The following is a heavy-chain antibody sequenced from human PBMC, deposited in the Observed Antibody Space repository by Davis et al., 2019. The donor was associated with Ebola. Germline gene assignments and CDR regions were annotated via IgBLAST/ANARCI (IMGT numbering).Heavy chain of an antibody. J-gene: IGHJ6*02. CDR1: GGTFSSYA. V-gene: IGHV1-69*13. CDR3: AREVYGYCSGGSCRGMDV. Sequence: SVKVSCKASGGTFSSYAISWVRQAPGQGLEWMGGIIPIFGTANYAQKFQGRVTITADESTSTAYMELSSLRSEDTAVYYCAREVYGYCSGGSCRGMDVWGQGTTVTVSS. CDR2: IIPIFGTA. D-gene: IGHD2-15*01.